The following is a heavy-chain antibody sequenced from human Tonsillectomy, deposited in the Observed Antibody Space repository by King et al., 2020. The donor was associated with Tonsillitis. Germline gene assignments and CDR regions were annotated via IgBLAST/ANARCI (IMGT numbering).Heavy chain of an antibody. J-gene: IGHJ4*02. CDR2: ITSSSSTM. Sequence: VQLVESGGGLVQPGGSLRLSCAASGFTFSSYDMNWVRQAPGKGLEWLSYITSSSSTMYYADSVKGRFTISRDNAKNSLYLQMNSLRAEDTAVYYCARDYSDSWLWMFDSWGQGTLVTVSS. CDR3: ARDYSDSWLWMFDS. V-gene: IGHV3-48*01. CDR1: GFTFSSYD. D-gene: IGHD6-13*01.